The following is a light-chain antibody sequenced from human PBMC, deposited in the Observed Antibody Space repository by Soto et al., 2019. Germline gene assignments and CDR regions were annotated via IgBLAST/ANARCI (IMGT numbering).Light chain of an antibody. Sequence: EIVLTQSPGTLSLSPGERATLSCRASHSVSSSYLAWYQQKPGQAPRLLIYGASSRATGIPDRFSGGGSGTDFTLTISRLEPEDFAVYYCQQYRSSPPWTFGQGTKVEIK. CDR2: GAS. V-gene: IGKV3-20*01. J-gene: IGKJ1*01. CDR3: QQYRSSPPWT. CDR1: HSVSSSY.